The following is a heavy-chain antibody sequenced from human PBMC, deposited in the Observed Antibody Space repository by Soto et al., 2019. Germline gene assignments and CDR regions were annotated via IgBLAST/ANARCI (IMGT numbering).Heavy chain of an antibody. CDR1: GGSISSSSYY. J-gene: IGHJ4*02. V-gene: IGHV4-39*01. D-gene: IGHD3-10*01. CDR3: ACYGSGSYSGYFDY. Sequence: QLQLQESGPGLVKPSETLSLTCTVSGGSISSSSYYWGWIRQPPGKGLEWIGSIYYSGSTYYNPSLKSRVTISVDTSKNQFSLKLSSVTAADTAVYYCACYGSGSYSGYFDYWGQGTLVTVSS. CDR2: IYYSGST.